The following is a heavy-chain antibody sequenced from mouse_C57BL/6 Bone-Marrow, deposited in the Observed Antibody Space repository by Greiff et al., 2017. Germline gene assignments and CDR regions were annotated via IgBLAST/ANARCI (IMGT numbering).Heavy chain of an antibody. V-gene: IGHV5-2*01. J-gene: IGHJ4*01. D-gene: IGHD1-1*01. CDR2: INSDGGST. CDR3: ARQVITTVVATWAMDY. CDR1: EYEFPSHD. Sequence: EVKLMESGGGLVQPGESLKLSCESNEYEFPSHDMSWVRKTPEKRLELVAAINSDGGSTYYPDTMERRFIISRDNTKKTLYLQMSSLRSEDTDLYYCARQVITTVVATWAMDYWGQGTSVTVSS.